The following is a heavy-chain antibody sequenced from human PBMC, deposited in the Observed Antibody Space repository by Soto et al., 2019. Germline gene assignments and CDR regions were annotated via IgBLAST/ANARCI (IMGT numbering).Heavy chain of an antibody. Sequence: PSQTLSLPCAISGDSVSSNRAAWNWIRQFPSRGLEWLGRTYYRSKRYNDYAVSVNRRITINPDTSKNQFSLQLNSVTPEDTAVYYCSRAWGFSSGWYGSFTYWGQGTLVTVSS. V-gene: IGHV6-1*01. CDR2: TYYRSKRYN. D-gene: IGHD6-19*01. CDR1: GDSVSSNRAA. CDR3: SRAWGFSSGWYGSFTY. J-gene: IGHJ4*02.